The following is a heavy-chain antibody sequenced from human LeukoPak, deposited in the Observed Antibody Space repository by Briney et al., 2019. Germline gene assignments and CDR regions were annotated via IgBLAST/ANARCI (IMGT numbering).Heavy chain of an antibody. CDR1: GFTVSSNY. CDR3: ASRFYGSGSYYKEDWFDP. CDR2: IYSGGST. V-gene: IGHV3-66*01. J-gene: IGHJ5*02. D-gene: IGHD3-10*01. Sequence: GGSLRLSCAASGFTVSSNYMSWVRQAPGKGLEWVSVIYSGGSTYYADSVKGRFTISRDNSKNTLYLQMNSLRAEDTAVYYCASRFYGSGSYYKEDWFDPWGQGTLVTVSS.